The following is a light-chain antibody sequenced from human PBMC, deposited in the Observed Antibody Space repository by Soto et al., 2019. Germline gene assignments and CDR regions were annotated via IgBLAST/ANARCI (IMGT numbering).Light chain of an antibody. Sequence: QSVLTQPPSVSAAPGQKVTISCSGSSSNIGNNYVSWYQQLPGTAPKLLIYENNKRPSGIPDRFSGSKSGTSATLGITGLPSGGGAQFYRGKWGSNLRAGGGGVFGGGTKLTVL. V-gene: IGLV1-51*02. CDR3: GKWGSNLRAGGGGV. J-gene: IGLJ3*02. CDR1: SSNIGNNY. CDR2: ENN.